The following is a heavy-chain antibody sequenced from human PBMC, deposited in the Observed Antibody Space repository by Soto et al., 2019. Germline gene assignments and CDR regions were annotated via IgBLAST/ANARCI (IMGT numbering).Heavy chain of an antibody. CDR1: EFTFGNYG. V-gene: IGHV3-30*18. CDR2: ISYDGNDK. Sequence: QVQLVESGGGVVQPGRSLRLSCAASEFTFGNYGMHWVRQAPGKGLEWVAVISYDGNDKYYADSVKGRFTISRDNSKNTLFLQMNSLRAEDTAVYYCAKASVSTGTGYFDYWGQGTLVIVSS. D-gene: IGHD1-7*01. CDR3: AKASVSTGTGYFDY. J-gene: IGHJ4*02.